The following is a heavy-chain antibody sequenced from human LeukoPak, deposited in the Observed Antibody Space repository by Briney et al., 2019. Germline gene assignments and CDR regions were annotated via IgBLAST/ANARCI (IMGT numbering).Heavy chain of an antibody. CDR3: ARDVAYCDFWSGYHDAFDI. J-gene: IGHJ3*02. CDR1: GGSISSGDYY. CDR2: IYYSGST. V-gene: IGHV4-30-4*01. D-gene: IGHD3-3*01. Sequence: SQTLSLTCTVSGGSISSGDYYWSWIRQPPGKGLEWIGYIYYSGSTYYNPSLKSRVTISVDTSKNQFSLKLSSVTAADTAVYYCARDVAYCDFWSGYHDAFDIWGQGTMVTVSS.